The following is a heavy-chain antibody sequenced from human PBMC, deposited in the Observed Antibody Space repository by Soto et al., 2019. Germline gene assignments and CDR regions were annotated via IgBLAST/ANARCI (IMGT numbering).Heavy chain of an antibody. V-gene: IGHV3-49*04. D-gene: IGHD3-22*01. CDR3: ARAPRVGSSYYDSSHYRFDL. J-gene: IGHJ4*02. CDR2: IRSKAYGGTT. Sequence: PGGSLRLSCTASGFTFGDYAMSWVRQAPGKGLEWVGFIRSKAYGGTTEYAASVKGRFTISRDDSKSIAYLQMNSLKTEDTAVYFCARAPRVGSSYYDSSHYRFDLWGQGTLVTVSS. CDR1: GFTFGDYA.